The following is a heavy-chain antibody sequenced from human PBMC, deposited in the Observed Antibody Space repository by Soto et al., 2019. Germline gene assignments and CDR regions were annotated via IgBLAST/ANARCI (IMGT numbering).Heavy chain of an antibody. V-gene: IGHV1-8*01. D-gene: IGHD3-16*01. Sequence: GASVKVSCKASGYSFTNNDVSWVRQATGQGLEWMGWMNPGSGDTGYAQKFQGRVTMTRDISMATAYMELSSLRSDDTAIYYCARMETFGSLNWSDPWGQGTLVTVSS. J-gene: IGHJ5*02. CDR3: ARMETFGSLNWSDP. CDR1: GYSFTNND. CDR2: MNPGSGDT.